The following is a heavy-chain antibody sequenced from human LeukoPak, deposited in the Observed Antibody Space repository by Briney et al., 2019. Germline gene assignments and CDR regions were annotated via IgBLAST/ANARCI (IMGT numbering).Heavy chain of an antibody. V-gene: IGHV4-59*08. CDR1: GGSISSYY. D-gene: IGHD3-16*02. CDR2: IYYTGST. CDR3: ARLLGSYRHFDY. J-gene: IGHJ4*02. Sequence: PSETLSLTCTLSGGSISSYYWSWIRQPPGKGLEWIGYIYYTGSTNYNPSLKSRVTISVLTSKNHFSLKLSSVTAADTAVYYCARLLGSYRHFDYWGQGTLVTVSS.